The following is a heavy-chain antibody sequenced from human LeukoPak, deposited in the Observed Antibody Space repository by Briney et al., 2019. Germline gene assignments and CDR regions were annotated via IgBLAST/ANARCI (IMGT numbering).Heavy chain of an antibody. CDR2: ISGSGGST. V-gene: IGHV3-23*01. D-gene: IGHD1-26*01. CDR3: AKKRGATRGYYFDY. Sequence: GGSLRLSCAASGFTFSSYAMSWVRQAPGKGLEWVSAISGSGGSTYYADSVKGRFTISRDNSKNTLHLQMNSLRAEDTAVYYCAKKRGATRGYYFDYWGQGTLVTVSS. CDR1: GFTFSSYA. J-gene: IGHJ4*02.